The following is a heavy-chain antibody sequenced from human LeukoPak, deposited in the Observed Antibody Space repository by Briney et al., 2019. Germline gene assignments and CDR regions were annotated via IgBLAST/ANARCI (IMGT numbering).Heavy chain of an antibody. CDR2: ISSSSSTI. V-gene: IGHV3-48*01. J-gene: IGHJ3*02. CDR1: GFTFSSYS. D-gene: IGHD3-22*01. Sequence: QPGGSLRLSCAASGFTFSSYSMNWVRQAPGKGLEWVSYISSSSSTIYYADSVKGRFTISRDNSKNTLYLQMNSLRAEDTAVYYCARAHSSGYYSYDAFDIWGQGTMVTASS. CDR3: ARAHSSGYYSYDAFDI.